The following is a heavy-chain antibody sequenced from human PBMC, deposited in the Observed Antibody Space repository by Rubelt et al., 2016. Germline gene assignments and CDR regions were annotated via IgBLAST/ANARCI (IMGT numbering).Heavy chain of an antibody. D-gene: IGHD5/OR15-5a*01. V-gene: IGHV1-3*01. Sequence: AMHWVRQAPGQRLEWMGWINAGNGNTKYSQKFQGRVTITRDTSASTAYMELSSLRSEDTAVYYCARDVLMYGMDVWGQGTTVTVSS. CDR2: INAGNGNT. CDR3: ARDVLMYGMDV. CDR1: A. J-gene: IGHJ6*02.